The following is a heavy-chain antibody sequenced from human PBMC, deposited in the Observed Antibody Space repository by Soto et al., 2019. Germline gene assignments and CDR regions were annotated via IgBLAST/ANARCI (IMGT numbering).Heavy chain of an antibody. J-gene: IGHJ4*02. CDR1: GFTFSSYA. V-gene: IGHV3-21*01. Sequence: PGGSLRLSCAASGFTFSSYAMGWFRQAPGKGLEWVSSISSSSSYIYYADSVKGRFTISRDNAKNSLYLQMNSLRAEDTAVYYCATELGRSGWYYFDYWGQGTLVTVSS. D-gene: IGHD6-19*01. CDR3: ATELGRSGWYYFDY. CDR2: ISSSSSYI.